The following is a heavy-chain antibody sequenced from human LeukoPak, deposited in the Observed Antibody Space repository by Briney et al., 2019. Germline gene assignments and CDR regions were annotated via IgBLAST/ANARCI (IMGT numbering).Heavy chain of an antibody. CDR3: ARGEYKASGWTCFDY. CDR2: ISGSGGST. Sequence: GGSLRLSCAASGFTFSSYAMSWVRQAPGKGLEWVSAISGSGGSTYYADSVKGRFTISRDNSKNTLYLQMNSLRAEDTAVYYCARGEYKASGWTCFDYWSQGTLVTVSS. CDR1: GFTFSSYA. V-gene: IGHV3-23*01. D-gene: IGHD6-19*01. J-gene: IGHJ4*02.